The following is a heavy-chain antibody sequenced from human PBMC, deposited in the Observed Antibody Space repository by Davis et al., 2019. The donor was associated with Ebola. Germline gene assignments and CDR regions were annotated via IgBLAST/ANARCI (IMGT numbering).Heavy chain of an antibody. J-gene: IGHJ6*04. V-gene: IGHV4-59*08. CDR3: VRHQPNYFGMDV. CDR1: TGSISDYY. Sequence: GSLRLSCSVSTGSISDYYWNWIRQSPGKGLEWIGYIYYTGTTKYNPSLKSRVTISVDTSKNQFSLKLTSVTAADTAVYYCVRHQPNYFGMDVWGEGTTVIVSS. CDR2: IYYTGTT. D-gene: IGHD2-8*01.